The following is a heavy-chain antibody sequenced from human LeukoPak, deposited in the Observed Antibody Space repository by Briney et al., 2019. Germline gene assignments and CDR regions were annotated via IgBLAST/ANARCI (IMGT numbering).Heavy chain of an antibody. J-gene: IGHJ4*02. V-gene: IGHV3-23*01. CDR1: GFTFSSYA. CDR2: ISGRGGST. D-gene: IGHD6-19*01. CDR3: AKVYSSGWYPGYFDY. Sequence: GGSLRLSCAASGFTFSSYARSWVRQTPGKGLEWVSAISGRGGSTFYADSVKGRFTISRDNSKNTLYLQMNSLRAEDTALYYCAKVYSSGWYPGYFDYWGQGTLVTVSS.